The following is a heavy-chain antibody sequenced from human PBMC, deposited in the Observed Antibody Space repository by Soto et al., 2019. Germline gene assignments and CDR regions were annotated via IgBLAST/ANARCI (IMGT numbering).Heavy chain of an antibody. D-gene: IGHD2-15*01. Sequence: SETLSLTCTVSGGSMSSSNWWTWVRQPPGKGLEWIGETHHSGRTNYNPSLKSRVTISVDKSKNHFSLKLSSVTAADTAVYYCARDGYCSGGSCYSVPVFDYWGQGTLVTSPQ. CDR3: ARDGYCSGGSCYSVPVFDY. CDR2: THHSGRT. CDR1: GGSMSSSNW. J-gene: IGHJ4*02. V-gene: IGHV4-4*02.